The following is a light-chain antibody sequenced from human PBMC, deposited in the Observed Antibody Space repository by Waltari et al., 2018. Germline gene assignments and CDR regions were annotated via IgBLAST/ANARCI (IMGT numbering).Light chain of an antibody. Sequence: QSALTQPASVSGSPGQAITISCPGTSSDVGGYNYVSWYQQHPGNSPKVMIYDVSKRPSGVPNRFSGSKSGSTASLTVSGLQAEDEADYYCSSYTSSTTWVFGGGTKLTVL. CDR3: SSYTSSTTWV. CDR2: DVS. V-gene: IGLV2-14*03. J-gene: IGLJ3*02. CDR1: SSDVGGYNY.